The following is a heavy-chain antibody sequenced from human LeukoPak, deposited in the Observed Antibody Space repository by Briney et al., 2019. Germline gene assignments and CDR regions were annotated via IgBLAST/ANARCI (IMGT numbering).Heavy chain of an antibody. D-gene: IGHD3-16*01. CDR1: GDSISGYF. CDR3: ARSGGGLQFNI. V-gene: IGHV4-59*01. CDR2: IYSSGNT. J-gene: IGHJ3*02. Sequence: SETLSLTCTVSGDSISGYFWNWIRQPPGKGLEWVGYIYSSGNTNYNPSLKSRVTTSVDTSKNQFSLKLTSVTATDTAMYYCARSGGGLQFNIWGQGTMVTVSS.